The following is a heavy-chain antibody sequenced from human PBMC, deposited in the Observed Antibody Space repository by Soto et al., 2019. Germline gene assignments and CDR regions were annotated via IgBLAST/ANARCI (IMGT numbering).Heavy chain of an antibody. V-gene: IGHV4-59*01. D-gene: IGHD2-2*01. J-gene: IGHJ6*02. CDR3: AREEGVPAAFSYGMDV. CDR1: GGSISSYY. CDR2: IYYSGST. Sequence: SETLSLTCTVSGGSISSYYWSWIRQPPGKGLEWIGYIYYSGSTNYNPSLKSRVSRSVDTSKNQYTLKLSSVTAADTAVYYCAREEGVPAAFSYGMDVWGQGTTITVSS.